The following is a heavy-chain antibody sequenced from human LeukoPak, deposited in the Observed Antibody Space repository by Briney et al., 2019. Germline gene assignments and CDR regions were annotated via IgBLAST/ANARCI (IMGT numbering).Heavy chain of an antibody. CDR1: GGSISSYY. Sequence: PSETLSLTCTVSGGSISSYYWSWLRQPPGKGLEWIGYIYYSGSTNYNPSLKSRVTISVDTSKNQFSLKLSSVTAADTAVYYCARLRYSGSYSGYYCYYGMDVWGQGTTVTVSS. J-gene: IGHJ6*02. CDR2: IYYSGST. D-gene: IGHD1-26*01. CDR3: ARLRYSGSYSGYYCYYGMDV. V-gene: IGHV4-59*08.